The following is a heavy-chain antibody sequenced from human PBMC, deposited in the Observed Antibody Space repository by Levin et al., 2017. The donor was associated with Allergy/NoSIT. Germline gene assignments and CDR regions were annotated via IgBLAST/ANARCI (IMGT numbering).Heavy chain of an antibody. CDR1: GSTFTGYY. V-gene: IGHV1-2*02. Sequence: GGSLRLSCKASGSTFTGYYMHWVRQAPGQGLEWMGWINPNSGGTNYAQKFQGRVTMTRDTSISTAYMELSRLRSDDTAVYYCASRAEYSGYDNDDGMDGWGQGTTVTVSS. J-gene: IGHJ6*02. D-gene: IGHD5-12*01. CDR2: INPNSGGT. CDR3: ASRAEYSGYDNDDGMDG.